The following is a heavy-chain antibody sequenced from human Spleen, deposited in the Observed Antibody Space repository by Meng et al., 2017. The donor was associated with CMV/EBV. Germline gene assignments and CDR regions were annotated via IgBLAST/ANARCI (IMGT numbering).Heavy chain of an antibody. J-gene: IGHJ4*02. CDR2: IKQDGSAT. CDR1: GFTFDNYW. D-gene: IGHD6-19*01. CDR3: ARESGSGQYYFDY. Sequence: GESLKISCAASGFTFDNYWMTWVRQAPGKGLEWVANIKQDGSATYYVGSVQGRFRVSRDNANNSLSLQMDSLRAEDTAVYYCARESGSGQYYFDYWGQGTLVTVSS. V-gene: IGHV3-7*01.